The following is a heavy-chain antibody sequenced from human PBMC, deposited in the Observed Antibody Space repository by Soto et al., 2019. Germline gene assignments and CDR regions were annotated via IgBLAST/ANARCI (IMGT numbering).Heavy chain of an antibody. CDR1: GFTFSSYD. D-gene: IGHD3-22*01. Sequence: GSLRLSCSASGFTFSSYDMHWVRQGTGKGLERVSAIGTTGDTYYAGSVKGRFTISRENAKNSLYLQMNSLRAGDTAIYFCARAIGPTLFDYWGQGTLVTVSS. V-gene: IGHV3-13*04. CDR3: ARAIGPTLFDY. CDR2: IGTTGDT. J-gene: IGHJ4*02.